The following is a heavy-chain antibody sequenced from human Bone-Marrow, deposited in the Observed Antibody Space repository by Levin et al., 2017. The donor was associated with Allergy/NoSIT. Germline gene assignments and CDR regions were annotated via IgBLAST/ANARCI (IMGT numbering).Heavy chain of an antibody. CDR3: ARGELGSGYLFDY. J-gene: IGHJ4*02. CDR2: MYPNSDNA. CDR1: GYTFTSFD. D-gene: IGHD5-12*01. V-gene: IGHV1-8*01. Sequence: GASVKVSCKTSGYTFTSFDINWVRQATGQGLEWMGWMYPNSDNAGYAQKLQGRVTMTRNTSISTAYMELSSLRSEDTAIYYYARGELGSGYLFDYWGQGALVTVSS.